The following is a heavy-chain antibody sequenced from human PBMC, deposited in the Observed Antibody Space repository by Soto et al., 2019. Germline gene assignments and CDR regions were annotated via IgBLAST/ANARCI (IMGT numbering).Heavy chain of an antibody. CDR1: GGSFSGYY. CDR3: ARSRLETHFDY. CDR2: INHSGST. V-gene: IGHV4-34*01. J-gene: IGHJ4*02. Sequence: PSETLSLTCAVYGGSFSGYYWSWIRQPPGKGLEWIGEINHSGSTNYNPSLKSRVTISVDTSKNQFSLKLSSVTAADTAVYYCARSRLETHFDYWGQGTLVTVSS.